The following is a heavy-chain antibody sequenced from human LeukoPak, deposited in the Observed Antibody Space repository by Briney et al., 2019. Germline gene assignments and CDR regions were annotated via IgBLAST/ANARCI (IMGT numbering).Heavy chain of an antibody. D-gene: IGHD4-17*01. CDR1: GFTFSSYA. Sequence: GSSLRLSCAASGFTFSSYAMHWVRQAPGKGLEWVAVISYDGSNKYYADSVKGRFTISRDNSKNTLYLQMNSLRAEDTAVYYCARDRGNDYGALMQHWGQGTLVTVSS. V-gene: IGHV3-30*04. J-gene: IGHJ1*01. CDR3: ARDRGNDYGALMQH. CDR2: ISYDGSNK.